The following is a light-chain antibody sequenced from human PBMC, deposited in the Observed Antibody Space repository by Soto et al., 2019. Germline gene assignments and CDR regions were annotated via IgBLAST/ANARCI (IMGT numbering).Light chain of an antibody. CDR3: QQYGGSPLYT. CDR2: AAS. Sequence: EIVLTQSPGTLSLSPGERATLSCRASQSVSSIYLAWYQQKPGQAPRLLIYAASSRATGVPDRFSGSGSGRDFTLTISRLEPEDFAVYYCQQYGGSPLYTFGQGNKVEIK. CDR1: QSVSSIY. V-gene: IGKV3-20*01. J-gene: IGKJ2*01.